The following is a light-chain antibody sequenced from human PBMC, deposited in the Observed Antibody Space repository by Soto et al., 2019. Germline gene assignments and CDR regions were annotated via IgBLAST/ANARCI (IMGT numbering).Light chain of an antibody. V-gene: IGLV2-14*01. Sequence: QSVLTQPSSLSGSPGQSITISCAGTVSDVGGYDYVSWYQHHPGKAPKVMIYEVTNLPSGVSNRFSGSKSGNTASLTISGLLAEDEADYYCSSYTSSSPYVFGTGTKVTVL. CDR1: VSDVGGYDY. CDR3: SSYTSSSPYV. J-gene: IGLJ1*01. CDR2: EVT.